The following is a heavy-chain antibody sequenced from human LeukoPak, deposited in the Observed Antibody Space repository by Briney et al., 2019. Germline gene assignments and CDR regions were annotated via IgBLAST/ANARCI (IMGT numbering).Heavy chain of an antibody. J-gene: IGHJ5*02. CDR2: IIPIFGTA. CDR3: ARDIAAAGSNWFDP. Sequence: SVKVSCKASGGTFSSYAISWVRQAPGQGLEWMGGIIPIFGTANYAQKFQGRVTITADKSTSTAYMELSRLRSDDTAVNYCARDIAAAGSNWFDPWGQGTLVTVSS. CDR1: GGTFSSYA. D-gene: IGHD6-13*01. V-gene: IGHV1-69*06.